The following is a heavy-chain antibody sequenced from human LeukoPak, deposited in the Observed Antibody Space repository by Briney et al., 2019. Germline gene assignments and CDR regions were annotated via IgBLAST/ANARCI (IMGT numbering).Heavy chain of an antibody. Sequence: GGSLRLSCAASGFTFSSYAMSWVRQAPGKGLEWVSAISGSGGSTYYADSVKGRFTISRDNSKNTLYLQMNSLRAEATAVYYCAKGSGDGDAEYYFDWGGQGTLGTVS. D-gene: IGHD3-10*01. J-gene: IGHJ4*02. CDR1: GFTFSSYA. V-gene: IGHV3-23*01. CDR3: AKGSGDGDAEYYFDW. CDR2: ISGSGGST.